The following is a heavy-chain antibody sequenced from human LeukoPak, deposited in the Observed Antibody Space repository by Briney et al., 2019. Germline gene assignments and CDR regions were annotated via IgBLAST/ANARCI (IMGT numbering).Heavy chain of an antibody. J-gene: IGHJ4*02. CDR2: IIPIFGAA. CDR1: GGTFSNYA. V-gene: IGHV1-69*05. CDR3: ARDLALDSSGWFDY. D-gene: IGHD6-19*01. Sequence: SVTVSLTSSGGTFSNYAIGWVRQAPAQGIEWMGEIIPIFGAANYEQKFQGRATITTDESTSTDYMELSSLRSEDTAVYYCARDLALDSSGWFDYWGQGTRVT.